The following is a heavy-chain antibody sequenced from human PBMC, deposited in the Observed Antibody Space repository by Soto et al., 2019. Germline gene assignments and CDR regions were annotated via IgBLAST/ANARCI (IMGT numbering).Heavy chain of an antibody. J-gene: IGHJ4*02. V-gene: IGHV4-59*01. CDR3: ARSGRLRYSSSWYIDY. Sequence: SETLSLTCTVSGGSISSYYWSWIRQPPGKGLEWIGYIYYSGSTNYNPSLKSRVTISVDTSKNQFSLKLSSVTAADTAVYYCARSGRLRYSSSWYIDYWGQGTLVTVSS. CDR1: GGSISSYY. CDR2: IYYSGST. D-gene: IGHD6-13*01.